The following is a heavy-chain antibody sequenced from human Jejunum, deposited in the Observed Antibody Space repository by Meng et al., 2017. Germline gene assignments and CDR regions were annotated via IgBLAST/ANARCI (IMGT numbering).Heavy chain of an antibody. D-gene: IGHD7-27*01. J-gene: IGHJ4*02. CDR2: INTDGSST. V-gene: IGHV3-74*02. Sequence: VQMVESGGGLVKPGGSLRLSCAASGFTFSSYSMNWVRQAPGKGLVWVSRINTDGSSTTYADSVKGRFTISRDNAKNTLYLQMNNLRAEDTAVYYCARASQTGDLPGIWGQGTLVTVSS. CDR3: ARASQTGDLPGI. CDR1: GFTFSSYS.